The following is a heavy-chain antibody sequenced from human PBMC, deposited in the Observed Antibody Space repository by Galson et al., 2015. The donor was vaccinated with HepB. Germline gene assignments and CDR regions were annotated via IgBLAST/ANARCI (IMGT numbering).Heavy chain of an antibody. V-gene: IGHV4-34*01. D-gene: IGHD4-17*01. CDR3: ARLDLTVTTLGFDY. Sequence: SETLSLTCAVYGGSFSGYYWSWIRQPPGKGLEWIGEINHSGSTNYNPSLKSRVTISVDTSKNQFSLKLSSVTAADTAVYYCARLDLTVTTLGFDYWGQGTLVTVSS. CDR1: GGSFSGYY. J-gene: IGHJ4*02. CDR2: INHSGST.